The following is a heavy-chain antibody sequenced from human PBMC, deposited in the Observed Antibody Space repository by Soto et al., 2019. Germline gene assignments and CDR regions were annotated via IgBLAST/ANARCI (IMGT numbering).Heavy chain of an antibody. Sequence: LGESLKISCKASGYRFSNYWIGWVRQMPGKGLEWMGRIDPSDSYTNYSPSFQGHVTISADKSISTAYLQWSSLKASDTAMYYCARSLQDFWSGYPTYYFDYWGQGTLVTVSS. D-gene: IGHD3-3*01. V-gene: IGHV5-10-1*01. CDR2: IDPSDSYT. J-gene: IGHJ4*02. CDR1: GYRFSNYW. CDR3: ARSLQDFWSGYPTYYFDY.